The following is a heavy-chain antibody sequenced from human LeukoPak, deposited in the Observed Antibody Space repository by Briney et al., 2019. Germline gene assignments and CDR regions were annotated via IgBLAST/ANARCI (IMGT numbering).Heavy chain of an antibody. J-gene: IGHJ5*02. CDR3: ARDSLDIVVVVAARNWFDP. CDR1: GYTFTSYG. V-gene: IGHV1-18*01. CDR2: ISAYNGNT. D-gene: IGHD2-15*01. Sequence: GASVKVSCKASGYTFTSYGISWVRQAPGQGLEWMGWISAYNGNTNYAQKLQGRVTMTTDTSTSTAYMELRSLRSDDTAVYYCARDSLDIVVVVAARNWFDPWGQGTLVTVSS.